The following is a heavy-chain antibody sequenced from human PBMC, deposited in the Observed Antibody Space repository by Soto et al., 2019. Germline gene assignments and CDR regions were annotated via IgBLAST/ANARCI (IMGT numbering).Heavy chain of an antibody. CDR1: GFSFARSS. CDR3: ARESEDLTSNFDY. Sequence: GGSLILSCASSGFSFARSSMNWVLQAPGKGLEWVSSISSTTNYIYYGDSMKGRFTISRDNAKNSLYLEMNSLRAEDTAVYYCARESEDLTSNFDYWGQGTLVTVSS. J-gene: IGHJ4*02. CDR2: ISSTTNYI. V-gene: IGHV3-21*06.